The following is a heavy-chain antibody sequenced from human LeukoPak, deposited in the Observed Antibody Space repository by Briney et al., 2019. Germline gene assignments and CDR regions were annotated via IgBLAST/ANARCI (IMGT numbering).Heavy chain of an antibody. Sequence: ASVKVSCKASGYTFTSYYMHWVRQAPGQGLEWMGIINPSGGSTSYAQKFQGRVTMTRDMSTSTVYMELSSLRSEDTALYYCAKDRGHSSSWYEVDYWGQGTLVTVSS. CDR3: AKDRGHSSSWYEVDY. J-gene: IGHJ4*02. V-gene: IGHV1-46*01. CDR2: INPSGGST. CDR1: GYTFTSYY. D-gene: IGHD6-13*01.